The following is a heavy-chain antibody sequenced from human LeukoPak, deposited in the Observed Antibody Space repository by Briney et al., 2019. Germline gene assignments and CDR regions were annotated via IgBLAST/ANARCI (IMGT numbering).Heavy chain of an antibody. V-gene: IGHV4-59*01. CDR1: GDSLSSYY. CDR3: ARDGYSDSSGYDYPPSV. CDR2: MSYNGRS. Sequence: SETLSLTCTVSGDSLSSYYWSWIRQPPGKGLEWIGYMSYNGRSSYNPSLRSRVTISVDASKKQFSLKLSSVTAADTAVYYCARDGYSDSSGYDYPPSVWGQGTLVTVSS. D-gene: IGHD3-22*01. J-gene: IGHJ4*02.